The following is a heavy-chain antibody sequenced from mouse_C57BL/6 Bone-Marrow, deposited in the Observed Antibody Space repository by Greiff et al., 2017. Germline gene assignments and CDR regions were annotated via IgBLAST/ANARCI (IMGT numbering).Heavy chain of an antibody. Sequence: VQLQQSGPVLVKPGASVKMSCKASGYTFTDYYMNWVKQSHGKSLEWIGVINPYNGGTSYNQKFKGKATLTVDKSSSTAYMGLNSLTSEDSAVYYCARITTVVTDWYFDVWGTGTTVTVAS. CDR3: ARITTVVTDWYFDV. J-gene: IGHJ1*03. D-gene: IGHD1-1*01. CDR2: INPYNGGT. CDR1: GYTFTDYY. V-gene: IGHV1-19*01.